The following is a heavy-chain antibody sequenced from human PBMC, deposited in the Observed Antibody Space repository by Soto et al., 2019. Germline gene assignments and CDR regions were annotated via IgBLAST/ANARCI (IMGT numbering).Heavy chain of an antibody. CDR3: ASVSYASGSHSPKYSYYYGMDV. CDR2: IYYSGST. Sequence: PSETLSLTCTVSGGSISSGGYYWSWIRQHPGKGLEWIGYIYYSGSTYYNPSLKGRVTISVDTSKNQFSLKLSSVTAADTAVYYFASVSYASGSHSPKYSYYYGMDVWRQGTTVTAAS. J-gene: IGHJ6*02. D-gene: IGHD3-10*01. CDR1: GGSISSGGYY. V-gene: IGHV4-31*03.